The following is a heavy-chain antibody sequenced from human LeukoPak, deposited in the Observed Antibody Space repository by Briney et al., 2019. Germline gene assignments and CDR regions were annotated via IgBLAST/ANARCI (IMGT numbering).Heavy chain of an antibody. Sequence: AXXKVSCKASGYTFSGDYVHWVRQAPGQGLEWMGRIKPRSGDTTYAQKFKGRVTMTRDTSDSTAYMEVNRLTSDDTAVYFCARDRNLYSGSFASWGQGTLVTVSS. CDR3: ARDRNLYSGSFAS. V-gene: IGHV1-2*06. D-gene: IGHD1-26*01. CDR2: IKPRSGDT. CDR1: GYTFSGDY. J-gene: IGHJ4*02.